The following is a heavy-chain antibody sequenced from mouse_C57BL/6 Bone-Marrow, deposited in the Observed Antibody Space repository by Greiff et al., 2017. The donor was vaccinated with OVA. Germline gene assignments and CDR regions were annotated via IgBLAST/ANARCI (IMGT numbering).Heavy chain of an antibody. V-gene: IGHV1-64*01. CDR3: AILYYGSSCDY. CDR2: IHPNSGST. D-gene: IGHD1-1*01. J-gene: IGHJ2*01. Sequence: QVQLQQPGAELVKPGASVKLSCKASGYTFTSYWMHWVKQRPGQGLEWIGMIHPNSGSTNYNEKFKSKATLTVDKSSSTAYMQLSSLTSEDSAVYYCAILYYGSSCDYWGQGTTLTVAS. CDR1: GYTFTSYW.